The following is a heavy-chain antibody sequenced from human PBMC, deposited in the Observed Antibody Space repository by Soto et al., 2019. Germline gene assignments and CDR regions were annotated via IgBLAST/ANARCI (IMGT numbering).Heavy chain of an antibody. Sequence: QVQLVESGGGVVQPGRSLRLSCAASGFTFSSYGMHWVRQAPGKGREWVAVIWYDGSNKYYADSVKGRFTISRDNSKNTLYLQMNSLRAEDTAVYYCAREGGGVVVPAAMGLFDYWGQGTLVTVSS. D-gene: IGHD2-2*01. CDR2: IWYDGSNK. V-gene: IGHV3-33*01. CDR1: GFTFSSYG. CDR3: AREGGGVVVPAAMGLFDY. J-gene: IGHJ4*02.